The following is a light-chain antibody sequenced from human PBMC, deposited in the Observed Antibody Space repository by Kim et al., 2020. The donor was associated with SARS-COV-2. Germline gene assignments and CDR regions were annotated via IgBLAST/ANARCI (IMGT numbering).Light chain of an antibody. V-gene: IGLV2-14*03. Sequence: HSITLSCTGPSSDVGGYNYVSWYQHHPGKAPKLIIYDVAKRPSGVSTRFSGSKSGKTASLTISGLQAEDEAEYYCCSYTSSTTDWVFGGGTQLTVL. CDR1: SSDVGGYNY. CDR3: CSYTSSTTDWV. CDR2: DVA. J-gene: IGLJ3*02.